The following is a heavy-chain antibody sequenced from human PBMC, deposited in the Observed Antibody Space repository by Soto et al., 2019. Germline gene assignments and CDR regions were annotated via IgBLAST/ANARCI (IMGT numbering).Heavy chain of an antibody. CDR1: GGSISSWGYS. J-gene: IGHJ5*02. D-gene: IGHD2-2*01. CDR3: ARVPDR. CDR2: TYPSWST. Sequence: QLQLQESGAGLVKPSPTLSLTCAVSGGSISSWGYSWSCIRQPPGKGLEWIGYTYPSWSTYYNTSLKSRVTISVYRSKNQLSVKLSSVTAADTAVYYCARVPDRWGQGTLVTVSS. V-gene: IGHV4-30-2*01.